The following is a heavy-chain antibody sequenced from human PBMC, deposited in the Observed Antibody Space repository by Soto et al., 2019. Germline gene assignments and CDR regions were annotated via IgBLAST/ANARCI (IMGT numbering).Heavy chain of an antibody. CDR1: GGSMIAYY. CDR3: ARVRGTAGKRYFDY. D-gene: IGHD6-13*01. CDR2: TYYSGST. V-gene: IGHV4-59*01. J-gene: IGHJ4*02. Sequence: SETLSLTCTVSGGSMIAYYWNWMRQPPGKGLQWIGYTYYSGSTTYNPSLKSRVTISVDSSKNQFSLKLDSVTPADTAVYYCARVRGTAGKRYFDYWGPGTPVTVSS.